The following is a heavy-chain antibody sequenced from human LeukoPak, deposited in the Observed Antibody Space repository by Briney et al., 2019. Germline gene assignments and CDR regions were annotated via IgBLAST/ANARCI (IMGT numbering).Heavy chain of an antibody. CDR2: IWYDGSNK. V-gene: IGHV3-33*01. CDR3: ATGERYKAMDV. D-gene: IGHD1-1*01. CDR1: GFTFSSYG. Sequence: GGSLRLSCAASGFTFSSYGMHWVRQAPGKGLEWVAVIWYDGSNKYYADSVKGRFTISRDNSKNTLYLQMNSLRAEDTAVYYCATGERYKAMDVWGKGTTVTVSS. J-gene: IGHJ6*03.